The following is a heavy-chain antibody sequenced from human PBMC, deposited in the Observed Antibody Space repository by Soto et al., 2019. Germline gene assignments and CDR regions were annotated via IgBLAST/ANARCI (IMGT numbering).Heavy chain of an antibody. Sequence: SETLSLTCAVYGGSFSAYYWSWIRQPPGKGLEWIGEVNHSGSTNYNPSLKSRVTISIDTSKNQFSLKLSSVTAADTAVYYCARARMTTATFYYYYAMDVWGQGTTVTVSS. CDR1: GGSFSAYY. D-gene: IGHD4-17*01. CDR3: ARARMTTATFYYYYAMDV. CDR2: VNHSGST. V-gene: IGHV4-34*01. J-gene: IGHJ6*02.